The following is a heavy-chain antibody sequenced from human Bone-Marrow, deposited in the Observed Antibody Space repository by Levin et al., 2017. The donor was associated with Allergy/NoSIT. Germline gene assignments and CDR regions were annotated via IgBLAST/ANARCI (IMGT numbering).Heavy chain of an antibody. J-gene: IGHJ4*02. Sequence: HPGGSLRLSCAASESTFSNYWMHWVRQAPGKGLVWVSRIKTDGSETNYADSVKGRFTISRDNAKNTLYLQMNSLRAEDTAVYYCTRDRLLGSGSQDYWGQGTLVTVSS. V-gene: IGHV3-74*01. CDR1: ESTFSNYW. CDR2: IKTDGSET. D-gene: IGHD3-10*01. CDR3: TRDRLLGSGSQDY.